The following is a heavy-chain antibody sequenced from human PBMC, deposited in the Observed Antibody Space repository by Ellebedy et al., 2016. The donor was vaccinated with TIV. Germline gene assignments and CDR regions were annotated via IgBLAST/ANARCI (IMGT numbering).Heavy chain of an antibody. Sequence: GESLKISCAASGFTFSSYGIHWVRRAPGKGLEWVAAIGYDGSKKSYADSVKGRITISRDNSKNTVDLKMNSLRAEDTAVYYCAKRAQISSHGLDIWGQGTMVTVSS. J-gene: IGHJ3*02. CDR1: GFTFSSYG. D-gene: IGHD4-17*01. CDR3: AKRAQISSHGLDI. V-gene: IGHV3-30*02. CDR2: IGYDGSKK.